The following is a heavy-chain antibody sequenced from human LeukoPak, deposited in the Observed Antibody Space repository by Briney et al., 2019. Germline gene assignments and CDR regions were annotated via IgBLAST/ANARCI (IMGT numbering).Heavy chain of an antibody. V-gene: IGHV3-23*01. J-gene: IGHJ4*02. D-gene: IGHD2-15*01. CDR3: AQDLSYIGLDN. CDR2: FSASGST. Sequence: AGGSLRLSCAASGFTFSSYGMSWVRQAPGKGLEWVSAFSASGSTYYADSVKGRFTVSRDNSENMLYLQMNSLRAEDTAVYYCAQDLSYIGLDNWGQGTLVTVSS. CDR1: GFTFSSYG.